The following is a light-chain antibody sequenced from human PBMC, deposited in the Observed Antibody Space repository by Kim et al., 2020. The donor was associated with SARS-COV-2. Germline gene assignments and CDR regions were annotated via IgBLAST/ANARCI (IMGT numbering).Light chain of an antibody. CDR2: TAS. J-gene: IGKJ1*01. CDR1: QTISNY. V-gene: IGKV1-39*01. Sequence: DIQMTQSPSSLSASVGDSVTITCRTSQTISNYLNWYQQKPGKAPKLLIFTASTLQSGVPSRFSGRASGTDFTLTITSLQPEDFATFYCQQRYVSPRTFRQGTKVDIK. CDR3: QQRYVSPRT.